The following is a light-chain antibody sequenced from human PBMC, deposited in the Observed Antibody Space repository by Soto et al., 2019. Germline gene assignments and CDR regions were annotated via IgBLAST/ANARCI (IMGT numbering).Light chain of an antibody. J-gene: IGKJ2*01. CDR2: GAS. CDR3: QQYGRSPYT. Sequence: EIVLTQSPGTLSLSPGERATLSCRASQSVSSNNLAWYQQKPGQAPRLLIFGASSRATGIPDRFSGSGSGTDFTLTISRLEPEDVAVYSCQQYGRSPYTFGQGTKLEIK. CDR1: QSVSSNN. V-gene: IGKV3-20*01.